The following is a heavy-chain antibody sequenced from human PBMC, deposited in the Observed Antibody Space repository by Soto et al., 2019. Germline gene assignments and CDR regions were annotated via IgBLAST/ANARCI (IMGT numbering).Heavy chain of an antibody. Sequence: SETLCLTCTVSGGSIGGGDYYWSWIRQPPGKGLEWIGYIYYSGSTYYNPSLKSRVTISVDTSKNQFSLKLSSVTAADTAVYYCARASPAVTDVWGQGTTVTVSS. CDR1: GGSIGGGDYY. D-gene: IGHD6-19*01. V-gene: IGHV4-30-4*01. J-gene: IGHJ6*02. CDR2: IYYSGST. CDR3: ARASPAVTDV.